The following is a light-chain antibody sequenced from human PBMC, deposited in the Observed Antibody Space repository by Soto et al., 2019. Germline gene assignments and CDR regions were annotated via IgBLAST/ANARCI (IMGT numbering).Light chain of an antibody. CDR2: AAS. J-gene: IGKJ3*01. V-gene: IGKV2-28*01. Sequence: DIVMTQSPLSLPVTPGEPASIXXRSXQSLLHSNGYNYVDWYLQKSGQAPKXXINAASTLRSGVPSRFSGSGSGTDFTLTIDSLQPEDFATYYCQQSYNSPFNFGPGTKVDIK. CDR1: QSLLHSNGYNY. CDR3: QQSYNSPFN.